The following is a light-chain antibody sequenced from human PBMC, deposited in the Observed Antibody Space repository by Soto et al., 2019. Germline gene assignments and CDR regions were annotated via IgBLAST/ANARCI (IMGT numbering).Light chain of an antibody. J-gene: IGLJ2*01. CDR3: SSYAGSKGV. V-gene: IGLV2-8*01. CDR1: SSDVGGYNY. CDR2: EVS. Sequence: QSVLTQPPSASGSPGQSVTISCTGTSSDVGGYNYVSWYQQHPGKAPTLMIYEVSKRPSGVPDRFSGSKSGNTASLTVSGLQAEDEADYYCSSYAGSKGVFCGGTKLTVL.